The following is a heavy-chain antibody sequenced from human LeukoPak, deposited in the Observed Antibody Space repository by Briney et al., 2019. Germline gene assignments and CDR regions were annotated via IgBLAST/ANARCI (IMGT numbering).Heavy chain of an antibody. Sequence: GGSLRLSCTASGFTFGDYAMSWFRQAPGEGLEWVGFIRSKAYGGTTEYAASVKGRFTISRDDSKSIAYLQMNSLKTEDTAVYYCTRADIAAAGNRYYFDYWGQGTLVTVSS. J-gene: IGHJ4*02. CDR1: GFTFGDYA. CDR3: TRADIAAAGNRYYFDY. CDR2: IRSKAYGGTT. D-gene: IGHD6-13*01. V-gene: IGHV3-49*03.